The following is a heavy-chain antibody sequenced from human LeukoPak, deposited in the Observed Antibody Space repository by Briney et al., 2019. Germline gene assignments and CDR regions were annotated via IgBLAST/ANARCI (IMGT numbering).Heavy chain of an antibody. J-gene: IGHJ4*02. CDR3: AREHSSGCVDY. CDR2: IKQDGSEK. CDR1: GFTFGDYA. V-gene: IGHV3-7*01. Sequence: GSLRLSCTASGFTFGDYAMSWVRQAPEKGLEWVANIKQDGSEKYYVDSVKGRFTISRDNAKNSLYLQMNSLRAEDTAVYYCAREHSSGCVDYWGQGTLVTVSS. D-gene: IGHD6-19*01.